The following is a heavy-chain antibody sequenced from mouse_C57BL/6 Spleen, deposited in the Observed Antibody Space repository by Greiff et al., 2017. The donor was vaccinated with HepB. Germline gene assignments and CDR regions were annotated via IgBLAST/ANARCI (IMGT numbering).Heavy chain of an antibody. CDR3: ARALDGYPFDY. CDR2: ILPGSGST. D-gene: IGHD2-3*01. J-gene: IGHJ2*01. V-gene: IGHV1-9*01. Sequence: QVQLQQSGAELMKPGASVKLSCKATGYTFTGYWIVWVKQRPGHGLEWIGEILPGSGSTYYNAQFKGKATFTADTSSNTAYKQLCSLPTEDSDIYYCARALDGYPFDYWGQGTTLTVSS. CDR1: GYTFTGYW.